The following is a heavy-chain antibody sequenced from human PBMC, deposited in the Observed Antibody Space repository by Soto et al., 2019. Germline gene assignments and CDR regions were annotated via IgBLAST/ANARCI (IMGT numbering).Heavy chain of an antibody. CDR3: ARSPPSPMDYYGMDV. V-gene: IGHV1-3*01. CDR1: GYTFTSYA. CDR2: INAGNGNT. D-gene: IGHD2-2*01. Sequence: ASVKVSCKASGYTFTSYAMHWVRQAPGQRLEWMGWINAGNGNTKYSQKFQGRVTITRDTSASTAYMELSSLRSEDTAVYYCARSPPSPMDYYGMDVWGQGTTVTVSS. J-gene: IGHJ6*02.